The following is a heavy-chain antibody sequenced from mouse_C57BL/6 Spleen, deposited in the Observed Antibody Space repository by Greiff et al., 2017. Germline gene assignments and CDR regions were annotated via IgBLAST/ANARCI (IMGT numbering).Heavy chain of an antibody. D-gene: IGHD2-5*01. CDR1: GYAFSSYW. CDR2: IYPGDGDT. CDR3: AREPYSNYAMDY. Sequence: VMLVESGAELVKPGASVKISCKASGYAFSSYWMNWVKQRPGKGLEWIGQIYPGDGDTNYNGKFKGKATLTADKSSSTAYMQLSSLTSEDSAVYFCAREPYSNYAMDYWGQGTSVTVSS. J-gene: IGHJ4*01. V-gene: IGHV1-80*01.